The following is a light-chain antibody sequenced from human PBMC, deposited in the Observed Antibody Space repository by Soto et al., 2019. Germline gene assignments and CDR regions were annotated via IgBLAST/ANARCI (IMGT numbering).Light chain of an antibody. CDR2: VAS. CDR3: QQLNSYLLT. Sequence: DIQLTQSPSFLSASVGGRVTITCRASQGISSYLAWYQQKPGKAPKLLIYVASTLQSGAPSRFSGSGSGTEFTLTISSLQPEDFATYYCQQLNSYLLTFGGGTKVDIK. V-gene: IGKV1-9*01. J-gene: IGKJ4*01. CDR1: QGISSY.